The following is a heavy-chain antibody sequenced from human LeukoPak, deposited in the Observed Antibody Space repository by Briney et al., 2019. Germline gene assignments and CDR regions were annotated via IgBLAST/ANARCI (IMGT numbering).Heavy chain of an antibody. V-gene: IGHV1-2*02. CDR2: INPNSGIT. CDR1: GYTFTGYY. CDR3: ARAPITLYCDGCGHFDI. D-gene: IGHD2-21*01. Sequence: GASVKVSCKASGYTFTGYYMHWVRQAPGQGLEWMGWINPNSGITNYAQKFQGRVTMTRDPSITTAYMELRSLISDDTAVYYCARAPITLYCDGCGHFDIWGPGTMLTVSS. J-gene: IGHJ3*02.